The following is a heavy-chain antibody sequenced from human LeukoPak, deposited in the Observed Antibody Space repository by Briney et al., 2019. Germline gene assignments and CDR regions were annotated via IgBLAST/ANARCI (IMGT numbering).Heavy chain of an antibody. V-gene: IGHV4-39*07. CDR3: ARDDYYGSGIPGVNY. J-gene: IGHJ4*02. Sequence: SETLSLTCTVSGGSISSSSYYWGWIRQPPGKGLEWIGSIYYSGSTYYNPSLKSRVTISVDTSKNQFSLKLSSVTAADTAVYYCARDDYYGSGIPGVNYWGQGTLVTVSS. CDR1: GGSISSSSYY. D-gene: IGHD3-10*01. CDR2: IYYSGST.